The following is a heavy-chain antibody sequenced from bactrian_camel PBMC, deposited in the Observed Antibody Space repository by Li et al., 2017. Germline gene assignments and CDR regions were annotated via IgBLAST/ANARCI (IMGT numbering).Heavy chain of an antibody. CDR2: YYWYRGGDTH. CDR1: EYDSGFTSTAKC. CDR3: AANARSSCRPEGDFVY. Sequence: VQLVESGGGSVQAGGSLRLSCVFSEYDSGFTSTAKCVGWFRQPPGKEREGVATYYWYRGGDTHYYADTVKGRFTISRDDANNTVYLQMNSLKPEDTAMYYCAANARSSCRPEGDFVYWGQGTQVTVS. J-gene: IGHJ6*01. V-gene: IGHV3S31*01.